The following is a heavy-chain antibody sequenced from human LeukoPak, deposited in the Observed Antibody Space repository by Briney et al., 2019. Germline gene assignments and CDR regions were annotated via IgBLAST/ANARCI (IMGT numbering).Heavy chain of an antibody. CDR3: ARSQFYGSGSYHYYFDY. J-gene: IGHJ4*02. CDR1: GYTFTSYY. Sequence: ASVKVSCKASGYTFTSYYMHWVRQAPGQGLEWMGWINPNSGGTNYAQKFQGWVTMTRDTSISTAYMELSRLRSDDTAVYYCARSQFYGSGSYHYYFDYWGQGTLVTVSS. D-gene: IGHD3-10*01. CDR2: INPNSGGT. V-gene: IGHV1-2*04.